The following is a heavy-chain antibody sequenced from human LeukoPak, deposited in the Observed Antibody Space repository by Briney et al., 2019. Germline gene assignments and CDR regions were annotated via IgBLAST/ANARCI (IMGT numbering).Heavy chain of an antibody. CDR2: IYPGDSDT. CDR3: ASGPGHGYNLPFFDY. Sequence: GESLKISCKGSGYSFTSYWIGWVRQMPGKGLKWMGIIYPGDSDTRYSPSFQGQVIISADKSISTAYLQWSSLKASDTAMYYCASGPGHGYNLPFFDYWGQGTLVTVSS. D-gene: IGHD5-24*01. V-gene: IGHV5-51*01. CDR1: GYSFTSYW. J-gene: IGHJ4*02.